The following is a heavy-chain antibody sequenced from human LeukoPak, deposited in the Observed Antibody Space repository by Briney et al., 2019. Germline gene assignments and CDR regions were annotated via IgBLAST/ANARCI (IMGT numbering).Heavy chain of an antibody. CDR1: GSSFTGYW. J-gene: IGHJ3*02. Sequence: PGESLQISCQGSGSSFTGYWINWVRQLPGKGLEWMGMIDPSDSYTSYSPSFQGHVTISADKSISTAYLQWSSLKASDTAMYYCARRNDWKYAFQIWGQGTMVTVSS. CDR2: IDPSDSYT. CDR3: ARRNDWKYAFQI. D-gene: IGHD1-1*01. V-gene: IGHV5-10-1*01.